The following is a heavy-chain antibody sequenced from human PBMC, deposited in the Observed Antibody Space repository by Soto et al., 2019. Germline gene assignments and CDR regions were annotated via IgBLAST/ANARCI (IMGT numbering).Heavy chain of an antibody. CDR2: IWYDGSNK. CDR3: ARLAIGDYNWNYPIDY. V-gene: IGHV3-33*01. J-gene: IGHJ4*02. Sequence: GGSLRLSCAASGFTFSSYGMHWVRQAPGKGLEWVAVIWYDGSNKYYADSVKGRFTISRDNSKNTLYLQMNSLRAEDTAVYYCARLAIGDYNWNYPIDYWGQGTLVTVSS. CDR1: GFTFSSYG. D-gene: IGHD1-7*01.